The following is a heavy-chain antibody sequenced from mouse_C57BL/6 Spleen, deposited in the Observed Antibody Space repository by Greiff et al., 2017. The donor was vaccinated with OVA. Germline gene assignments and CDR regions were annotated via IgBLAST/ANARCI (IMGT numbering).Heavy chain of an antibody. J-gene: IGHJ4*01. CDR1: GYAFTNYL. V-gene: IGHV1-54*01. D-gene: IGHD2-14*01. CDR3: ARNRDAMDY. CDR2: INPGSGGT. Sequence: QVQLQQSGAELVRPGTSVKVSCKASGYAFTNYLIEWVKQRPGQGVEWIGVINPGSGGTNYNEKFKGKATLTADKSSSTAYMQLSSLTSEDSAVYFCARNRDAMDYWGQGTSVTVSS.